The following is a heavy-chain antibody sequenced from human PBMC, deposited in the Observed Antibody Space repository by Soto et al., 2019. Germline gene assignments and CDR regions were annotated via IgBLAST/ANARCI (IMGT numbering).Heavy chain of an antibody. CDR1: GNTLTDYS. J-gene: IGHJ3*02. V-gene: IGHV1-3*04. CDR2: INTGNGET. CDR3: ASDQCYGGTCFDDSFDI. Sequence: GASVKVSCKASGKASGNTLTDYSLHWVRQAPGLSLEWMGWINTGNGETKYSQKFQGRVTITRDASARTAYMELRSLRSEDTAVYYCASDQCYGGTCFDDSFDIWGQGTMVTVSS. D-gene: IGHD2-15*01.